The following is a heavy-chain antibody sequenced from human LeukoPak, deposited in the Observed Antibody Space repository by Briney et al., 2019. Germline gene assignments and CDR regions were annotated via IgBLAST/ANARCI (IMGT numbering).Heavy chain of an antibody. Sequence: PGGSLRLSCAASGFTFSSYGMHWVRQAPGKGLEWVAFIRHDGSNKYYADSVKGRFTISRDNSKNTLYLQMNSLRAEDTAVYYCAKVSGSIYCSSTSCYPTYYYYMDVWGKGTTVTVSS. V-gene: IGHV3-30*02. D-gene: IGHD2-2*01. CDR3: AKVSGSIYCSSTSCYPTYYYYMDV. CDR2: IRHDGSNK. CDR1: GFTFSSYG. J-gene: IGHJ6*03.